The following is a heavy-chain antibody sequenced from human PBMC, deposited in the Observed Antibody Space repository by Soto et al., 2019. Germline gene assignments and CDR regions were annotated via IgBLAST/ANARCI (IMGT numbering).Heavy chain of an antibody. J-gene: IGHJ4*02. CDR1: GFTFSSYG. Sequence: GGSLRLSCAASGFTFSSYGMHWVRQAPGKGLEWVSAISGSGGSTYYADSVKGRFTISRDNSKNTLYLQMNSLRAEDTALYYCAKVPVGATGRFDYWGQGTLVTVSS. CDR3: AKVPVGATGRFDY. D-gene: IGHD1-26*01. V-gene: IGHV3-23*01. CDR2: ISGSGGST.